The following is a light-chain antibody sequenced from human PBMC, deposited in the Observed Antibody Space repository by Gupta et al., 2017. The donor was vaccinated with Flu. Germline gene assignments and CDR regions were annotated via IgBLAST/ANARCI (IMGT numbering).Light chain of an antibody. V-gene: IGLV2-8*01. CDR2: EVT. J-gene: IGLJ2*01. CDR1: SSDVGGYNY. CDR3: SSYAGSNNFEI. Sequence: VTISCTGTSSDVGGYNYVSWYQQHPGKAPKLLIYEVTKRPSGVPDRFSGSKSGNTASLTVSGLQAEDGADYYCSSYAGSNNFEIFGGGTKLTVL.